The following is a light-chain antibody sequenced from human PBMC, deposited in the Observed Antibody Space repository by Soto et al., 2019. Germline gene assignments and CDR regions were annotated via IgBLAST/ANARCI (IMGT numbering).Light chain of an antibody. Sequence: VLTQSPGTLSLSPGERATLSCRASQSVSNNYLAWYLQKPGQAPRLVIYGASNRATGIPDRFSASGSGTDFTLTISRLEPEDFAVYYCQQYISSPLTFGQGTKVEIK. J-gene: IGKJ1*01. CDR1: QSVSNNY. V-gene: IGKV3-20*01. CDR2: GAS. CDR3: QQYISSPLT.